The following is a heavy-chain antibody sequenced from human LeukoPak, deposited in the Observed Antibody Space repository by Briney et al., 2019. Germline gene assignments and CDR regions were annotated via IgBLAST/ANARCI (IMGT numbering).Heavy chain of an antibody. V-gene: IGHV3-23*01. CDR2: ISASGDST. CDR3: AKSPYGDYYLDFDF. D-gene: IGHD4-17*01. CDR1: GFSFRSNA. J-gene: IGHJ4*02. Sequence: GGSLRLSCAASGFSFRSNAMGWVRQAPGKGLEWVSGISASGDSTYYADSVKGRFTISRDNSRNTVYLQMNSLRAEDAAVYYCAKSPYGDYYLDFDFWGQGTLVTVSS.